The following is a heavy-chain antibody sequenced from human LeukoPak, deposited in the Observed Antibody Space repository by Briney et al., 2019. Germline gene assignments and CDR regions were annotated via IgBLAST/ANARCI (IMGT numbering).Heavy chain of an antibody. Sequence: SETLSLTCTVSGGSISSGGYYWSWIRQHPGKGLEWIGYIYYSGSTYYNPSLKSRVTISVDTSKNRFSLKLSSVTAADTAVYYCARDRYYYDSSGYFRAPYYGMDVWGQGTTVTVSS. J-gene: IGHJ6*02. CDR1: GGSISSGGYY. CDR2: IYYSGST. CDR3: ARDRYYYDSSGYFRAPYYGMDV. V-gene: IGHV4-31*03. D-gene: IGHD3-22*01.